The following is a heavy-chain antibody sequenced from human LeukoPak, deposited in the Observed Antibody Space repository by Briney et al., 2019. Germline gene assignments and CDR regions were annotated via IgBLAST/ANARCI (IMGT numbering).Heavy chain of an antibody. Sequence: PSETLSLTCTVSGGSISSYYWSWIRQPPGKGLEWIGYIYYSGSTNYNPSLKSRVTISVDTSKNQFSLKLSSVTAADTAVYYCARACLDYWDLCYYYYMDVWGKGTTVTVSS. D-gene: IGHD2-8*02. V-gene: IGHV4-59*08. J-gene: IGHJ6*03. CDR2: IYYSGST. CDR3: ARACLDYWDLCYYYYMDV. CDR1: GGSISSYY.